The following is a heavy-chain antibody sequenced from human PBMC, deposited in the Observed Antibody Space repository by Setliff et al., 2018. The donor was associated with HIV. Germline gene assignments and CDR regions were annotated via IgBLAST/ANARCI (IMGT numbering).Heavy chain of an antibody. CDR2: IYHSGST. J-gene: IGHJ4*02. CDR3: ATYSAGEGGRGY. V-gene: IGHV4-38-2*02. CDR1: GYSISSDYY. D-gene: IGHD1-26*01. Sequence: SETLSLTCTVSGYSISSDYYWGWIRQPPGKGLEWIGNIYHSGSTYYNPSLKSRVTISQDTSKNQFSLRLSSVTAADTAVYYCATYSAGEGGRGYWGQGRLVTVSS.